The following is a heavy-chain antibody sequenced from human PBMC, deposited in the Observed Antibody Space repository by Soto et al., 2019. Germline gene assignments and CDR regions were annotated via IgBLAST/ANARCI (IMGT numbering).Heavy chain of an antibody. CDR3: ARSSRPSQWTLPCFDP. CDR1: GFTFSSYE. D-gene: IGHD6-19*01. J-gene: IGHJ5*02. Sequence: VGSLRLSCAASGFTFSSYEMNWVRQAPGKGLEWVSYISSSGSTIYYADSVKGRFTISRDNAKNSLYLQMNSLRAEDTAVYYCARSSRPSQWTLPCFDPCGQGTLVTVSS. CDR2: ISSSGSTI. V-gene: IGHV3-48*03.